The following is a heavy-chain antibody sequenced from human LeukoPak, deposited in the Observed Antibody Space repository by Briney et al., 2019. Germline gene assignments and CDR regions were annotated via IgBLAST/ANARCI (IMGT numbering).Heavy chain of an antibody. CDR3: ARQGYYYYMDV. J-gene: IGHJ6*03. CDR2: IYTSGST. V-gene: IGHV4-4*09. Sequence: SETLSLTCTVSGGSISSYYWSWIRQPPGKGLEWIGYIYTSGSTNYNPSLKSRVTISVDTSKNQFSLKLSSVTAADTAAYYCARQGYYYYMDVWGKGTTVTVSS. CDR1: GGSISSYY.